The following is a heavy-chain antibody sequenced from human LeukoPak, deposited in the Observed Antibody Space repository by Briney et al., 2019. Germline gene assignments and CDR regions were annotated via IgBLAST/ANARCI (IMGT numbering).Heavy chain of an antibody. D-gene: IGHD2-2*01. CDR2: IIPIFGTA. CDR3: ARDVEDIVVVPAAIRPTYNWFDP. CDR1: GGTFSSYA. J-gene: IGHJ5*02. V-gene: IGHV1-69*13. Sequence: ASVKVSCKASGGTFSSYAISWVRQAPGQGLEWMGGIIPIFGTANYAQKFQGRVTITADESTHTAYMELSSLRSEDTAVYYCARDVEDIVVVPAAIRPTYNWFDPWGQGTLVTVSS.